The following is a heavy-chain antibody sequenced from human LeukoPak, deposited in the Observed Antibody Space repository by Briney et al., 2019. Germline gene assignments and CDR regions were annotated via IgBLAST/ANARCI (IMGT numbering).Heavy chain of an antibody. CDR1: GGSISSYY. CDR3: ARGRAVYDSSGLLFDY. D-gene: IGHD3-22*01. V-gene: IGHV4-59*01. J-gene: IGHJ4*02. Sequence: SETLSLTCTVSGGSISSYYWCWIRQPPGKGLEWIGYIYYIGSTKHNPSLKSRVTISADTSKNQFSLKLSSVTAADTAVYYCARGRAVYDSSGLLFDYWGQGTLVTVSS. CDR2: IYYIGST.